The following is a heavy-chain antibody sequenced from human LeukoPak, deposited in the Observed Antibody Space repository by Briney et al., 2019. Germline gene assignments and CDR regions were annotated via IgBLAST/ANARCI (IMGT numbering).Heavy chain of an antibody. CDR3: ARGEEYLGQGRPFDI. CDR1: GFTFSSYS. V-gene: IGHV3-21*01. CDR2: ISSSSSYI. Sequence: GWSLRLSCAASGFTFSSYSMNWVRQAPGKGLEWVSSISSSSSYIYYADSVKGRFTISRDNAKNSLYLQMNSLRAEDTAVYYCARGEEYLGQGRPFDIWGQGTMVIVSS. J-gene: IGHJ3*02. D-gene: IGHD3-16*01.